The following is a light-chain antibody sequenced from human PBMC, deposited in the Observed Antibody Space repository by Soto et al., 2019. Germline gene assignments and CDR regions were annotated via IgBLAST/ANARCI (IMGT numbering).Light chain of an antibody. CDR3: HQYNSYSWT. V-gene: IGKV1-5*03. J-gene: IGKJ1*01. CDR1: LCFSSW. Sequence: DIQMTQSPSTLSASVGDRVSITCRSSLCFSSWVAWYQQKPWKAPKLLIYQAYRLESRVLPRFSGSESGTEFTLTISSLQPDDFSTNHCHQYNSYSWTVDQGTNMEI. CDR2: QAY.